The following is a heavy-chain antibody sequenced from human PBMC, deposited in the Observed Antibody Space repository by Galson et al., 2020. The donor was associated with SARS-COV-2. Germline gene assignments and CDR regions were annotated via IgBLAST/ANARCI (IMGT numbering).Heavy chain of an antibody. Sequence: GGSLRLSCAVSGFTFSGSAMHWVRQAPGKGLEWVGVISQDGGTTNYADSVRGRFTISRDHSRNTLYVQVSSLRAEDTAVYHCVREGPIRSSGWYDDFDYWGQGTLVTVSS. J-gene: IGHJ4*02. CDR1: GFTFSGSA. CDR3: VREGPIRSSGWYDDFDY. CDR2: ISQDGGTT. V-gene: IGHV3-30*04. D-gene: IGHD6-19*01.